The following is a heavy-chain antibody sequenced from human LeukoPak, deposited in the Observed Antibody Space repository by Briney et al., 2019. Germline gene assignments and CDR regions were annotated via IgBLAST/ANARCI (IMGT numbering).Heavy chain of an antibody. D-gene: IGHD1-7*01. CDR3: AKDREGTIADYFDY. V-gene: IGHV3-23*01. Sequence: PGGSLRLSCAASGFTFSSYAMSWARQAPGKGLEWVSSISGSGGSTYYADSVKGRFTISRDNSKNTLYLQMNSLRGEDTAVYYCAKDREGTIADYFDYWGQGTLVTVSS. CDR1: GFTFSSYA. J-gene: IGHJ4*02. CDR2: ISGSGGST.